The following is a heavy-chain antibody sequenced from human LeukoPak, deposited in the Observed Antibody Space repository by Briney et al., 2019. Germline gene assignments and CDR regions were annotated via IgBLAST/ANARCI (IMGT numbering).Heavy chain of an antibody. Sequence: GGSLRLSCAASGFSFSGKFMSWVRQAPGKGLEWVSIIHYDGKIRYAGSVGGRFTIYRDDSENTLFLQKNSLRVDDTAVYFCASGDGYLQPYWGQGTLVTVSS. V-gene: IGHV3-53*01. J-gene: IGHJ4*02. CDR2: IHYDGKI. D-gene: IGHD2-21*01. CDR3: ASGDGYLQPY. CDR1: GFSFSGKF.